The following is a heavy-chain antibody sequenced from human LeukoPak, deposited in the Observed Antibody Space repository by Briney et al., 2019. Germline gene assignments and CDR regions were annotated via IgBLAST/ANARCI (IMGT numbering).Heavy chain of an antibody. Sequence: GGSLRLSCAASGFTFSSYGMNWVRQAPGKGLEWVSGISGSGGTTYYADSVKGRFTISRDNSKNSLSLQVSSLRAEDTAVYYCAKVLNYYDSSGYGSDYWGQGTLVTVSS. CDR3: AKVLNYYDSSGYGSDY. CDR2: ISGSGGTT. CDR1: GFTFSSYG. V-gene: IGHV3-23*01. J-gene: IGHJ4*02. D-gene: IGHD3-22*01.